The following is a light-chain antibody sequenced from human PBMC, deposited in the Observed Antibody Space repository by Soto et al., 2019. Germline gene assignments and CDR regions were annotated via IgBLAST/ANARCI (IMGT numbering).Light chain of an antibody. Sequence: EIVLTQSPGTLSLSPGERATLSCRASQSVSNNYLAWYQQKPGQAPRRLIYGASNRATGIPDRFSGSGSGTDFTLTISRLEPEDFAVYYCQQYGSSRTFGQGTKVDIK. V-gene: IGKV3-20*01. CDR2: GAS. CDR3: QQYGSSRT. CDR1: QSVSNNY. J-gene: IGKJ1*01.